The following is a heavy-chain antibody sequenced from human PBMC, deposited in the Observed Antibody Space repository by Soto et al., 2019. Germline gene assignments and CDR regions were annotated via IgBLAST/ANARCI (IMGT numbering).Heavy chain of an antibody. CDR2: ISTHNGNT. Sequence: QIHLVQSGAEVKKPGASVKVSCKGSGYAFTTYGITWVRQAPGQGLEWMGWISTHNGNTNYAQKLQGRVTVTRDTSTSTAYMELRSLRSDDTAVYYCARGRYGDYWGQGALVTVSS. V-gene: IGHV1-18*01. CDR3: ARGRYGDY. D-gene: IGHD1-1*01. CDR1: GYAFTTYG. J-gene: IGHJ4*02.